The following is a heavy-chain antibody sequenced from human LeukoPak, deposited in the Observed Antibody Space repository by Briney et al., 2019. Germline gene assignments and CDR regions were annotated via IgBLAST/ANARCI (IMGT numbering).Heavy chain of an antibody. CDR3: ARHYGELRAFDY. J-gene: IGHJ4*02. Sequence: SGPTLVNPTQTLTLTCTFSGFSLSTNGVGVGWIRQPPGKGLEWIGYIYYSGSTTYNPSLKSRVTISVDTSKNQFSVKLNSVTAADTAVYYCARHYGELRAFDYWGQGTLVTVSS. CDR1: GFSLSTNGVG. V-gene: IGHV4-61*05. D-gene: IGHD1-7*01. CDR2: IYYSGST.